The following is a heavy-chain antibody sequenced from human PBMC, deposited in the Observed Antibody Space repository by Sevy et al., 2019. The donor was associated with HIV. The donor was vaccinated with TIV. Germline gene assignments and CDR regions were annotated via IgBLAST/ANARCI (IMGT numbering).Heavy chain of an antibody. D-gene: IGHD3-22*01. CDR2: FDPEDGKT. Sequence: ASVKVSCKVSGHTLSEFAMHWVRLAPGKGLEWMGTFDPEDGKTLHAQKFQGRVTMTEDTSTDTAYMEVNNLRSEDTAMYYCATTKEYYDSSGYPFDYWGQGTLVTVSS. J-gene: IGHJ4*02. V-gene: IGHV1-24*01. CDR3: ATTKEYYDSSGYPFDY. CDR1: GHTLSEFA.